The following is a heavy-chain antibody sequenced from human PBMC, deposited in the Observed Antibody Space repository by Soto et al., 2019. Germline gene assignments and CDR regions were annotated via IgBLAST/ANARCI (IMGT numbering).Heavy chain of an antibody. CDR1: GFTVSSNY. D-gene: IGHD3-10*01. CDR2: IYSGGST. J-gene: IGHJ4*02. Sequence: EVQLVESGGGLVQPGGSLRLSCAASGFTVSSNYMTWVRQAPGKGLEWVSVIYSGGSTYYADSVKGRFTISRDYSKNTLYLQMNSLRAEDTAVYYCARGGISASGRDWGQGTPVTVSS. V-gene: IGHV3-66*01. CDR3: ARGGISASGRD.